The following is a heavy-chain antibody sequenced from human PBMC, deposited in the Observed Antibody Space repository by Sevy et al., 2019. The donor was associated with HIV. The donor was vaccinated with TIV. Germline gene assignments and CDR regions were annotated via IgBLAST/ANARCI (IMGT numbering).Heavy chain of an antibody. J-gene: IGHJ3*02. CDR2: IYYSGST. Sequence: SETLSLTCTVSGGSISSSRYYWGWIRQPPGKGLEWIGSIYYSGSTYYNPSLKSRVTISVDTSKNQFSLKLSSVTASDTAVYYCARHAIPSYYDSSGYYPHAAFEIWGQGTMVTVSS. V-gene: IGHV4-39*01. CDR1: GGSISSSRYY. D-gene: IGHD3-22*01. CDR3: ARHAIPSYYDSSGYYPHAAFEI.